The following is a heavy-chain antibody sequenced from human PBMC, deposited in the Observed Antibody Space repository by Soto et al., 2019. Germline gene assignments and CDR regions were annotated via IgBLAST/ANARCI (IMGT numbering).Heavy chain of an antibody. CDR3: AKEDTSSGSLDY. D-gene: IGHD6-19*01. Sequence: GRSLRLSCAAAGFPFGENAMSWVRQAPGKGLEWVSVISDSGATTYYADSVRGRFTISSDNSKNTLYLQMKSLRAEDSASYYCAKEDTSSGSLDYWGQGALVTVSS. J-gene: IGHJ4*02. V-gene: IGHV3-23*01. CDR2: ISDSGATT. CDR1: GFPFGENA.